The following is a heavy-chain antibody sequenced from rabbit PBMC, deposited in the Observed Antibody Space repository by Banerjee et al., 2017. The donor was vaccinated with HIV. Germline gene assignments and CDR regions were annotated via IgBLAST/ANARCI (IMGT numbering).Heavy chain of an antibody. V-gene: IGHV1S45*01. CDR2: INTISGDT. Sequence: QEQLEESGGDLVKPEGSLTLTCTASGFSFSNGYVMCWVRQAPGKGLEWIACINTISGDTVYATWAKGRFTISKASWTTVTLQMTSLTAADTATYFCARFDATTNTFALWGQGTLVTVS. J-gene: IGHJ4*01. CDR1: GFSFSNGYV. D-gene: IGHD6-1*01. CDR3: ARFDATTNTFAL.